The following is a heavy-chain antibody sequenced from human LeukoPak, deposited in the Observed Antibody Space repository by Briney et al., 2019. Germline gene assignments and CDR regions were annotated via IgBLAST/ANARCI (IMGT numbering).Heavy chain of an antibody. CDR1: GGSFSGYY. V-gene: IGHV4-34*01. CDR2: INHSGST. Sequence: TSETLSLTCAVYGGSFSGYYWSWIRQPPGKGLEWIGEINHSGSTNYNPSLKSRVTISVDTSKNQFSLKLSSVTAADTAVYYCARRPAMGAFDIWGQGTMVTVSS. D-gene: IGHD5-18*01. J-gene: IGHJ3*02. CDR3: ARRPAMGAFDI.